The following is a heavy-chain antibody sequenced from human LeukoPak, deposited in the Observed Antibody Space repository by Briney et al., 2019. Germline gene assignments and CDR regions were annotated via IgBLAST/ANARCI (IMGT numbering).Heavy chain of an antibody. CDR2: IYSGGNT. V-gene: IGHV3-66*01. J-gene: IGHJ5*02. CDR1: GLSVSSNH. Sequence: PGGSLRLSCAAPGLSVSSNHMSWVRQAPGKGLEWVSVIYSGGNTHYAGSVKGRFTISRDNSKNTLYLQMNSLRAEDTAVYYCAKEIRWQNWFDPWGQGTLVTVSS. D-gene: IGHD4-23*01. CDR3: AKEIRWQNWFDP.